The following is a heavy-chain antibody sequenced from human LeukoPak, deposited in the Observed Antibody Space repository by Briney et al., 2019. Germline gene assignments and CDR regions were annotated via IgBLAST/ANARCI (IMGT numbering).Heavy chain of an antibody. Sequence: GGSLRLSCAASGFTFSSYSMNWVRQAPGKGLEWVSYISSSSSTIYYADSVKGRFTISRDNAKNSLYLQMNSLRAEDTAVYYCARGDGGIDYWGQGTLVTVSS. D-gene: IGHD3-3*01. CDR2: ISSSSSTI. J-gene: IGHJ4*02. CDR1: GFTFSSYS. CDR3: ARGDGGIDY. V-gene: IGHV3-48*04.